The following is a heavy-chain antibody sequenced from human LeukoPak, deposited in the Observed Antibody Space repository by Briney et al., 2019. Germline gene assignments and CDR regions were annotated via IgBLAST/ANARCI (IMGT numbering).Heavy chain of an antibody. CDR3: VGPKD. V-gene: IGHV3-7*01. Sequence: GGSLRLSCVASGFSISSHWMRWLRQAPGKGLEWVANIKADGSQQYYVDSVRGRFTITGDNAKNSLYLQMNSLRAEDTAMYHCVGPKDWGQGTLVTVSS. CDR1: GFSISSHW. CDR2: IKADGSQQ. J-gene: IGHJ4*02.